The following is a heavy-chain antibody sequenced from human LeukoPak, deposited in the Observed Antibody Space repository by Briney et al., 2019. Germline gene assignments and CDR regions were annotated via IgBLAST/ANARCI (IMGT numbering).Heavy chain of an antibody. V-gene: IGHV4-30-4*01. J-gene: IGHJ3*02. CDR2: IYYSGST. CDR3: ARDNYYDSSGYMRRAFDI. CDR1: SGSISSGDYY. Sequence: SETLSLTCTVSSGSISSGDYYWSWIRQPPGKGLEWIGYIYYSGSTYYNPSLKSRVTISVDTSKNQFSLKLSSVTAADTAVYYCARDNYYDSSGYMRRAFDIWGQGTMVTVSS. D-gene: IGHD3-22*01.